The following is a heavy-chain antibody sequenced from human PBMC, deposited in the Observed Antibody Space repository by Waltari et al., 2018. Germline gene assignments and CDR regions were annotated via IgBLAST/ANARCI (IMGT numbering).Heavy chain of an antibody. CDR1: GFTFRSYA. D-gene: IGHD6-13*01. Sequence: EVQLLESGGGLVQPGGSLRLSCAASGFTFRSYAMSWVPPAPGKGLEWVSAISGSGGSTYYAEPVKGRFTIYRDNSKNTLYLQMNSLRAEDTAVYYCAKAGIAAQTYYFDYWGQGTLVTVSS. V-gene: IGHV3-23*01. CDR2: ISGSGGST. CDR3: AKAGIAAQTYYFDY. J-gene: IGHJ4*02.